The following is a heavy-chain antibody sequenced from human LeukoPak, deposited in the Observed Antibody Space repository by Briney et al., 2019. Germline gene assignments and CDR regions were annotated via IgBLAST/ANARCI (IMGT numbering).Heavy chain of an antibody. J-gene: IGHJ4*02. D-gene: IGHD3-22*01. Sequence: PSETLSLTCAVYGGSFSGYYWSWIRQPPGKGLEWIGEINHSGSTNYNPSLKSRVSISVDTSKNQFSLKLSSVTAADTALYYCARGRYYYDSSGYYYWGQGTLVTVAS. CDR2: INHSGST. V-gene: IGHV4-34*01. CDR1: GGSFSGYY. CDR3: ARGRYYYDSSGYYY.